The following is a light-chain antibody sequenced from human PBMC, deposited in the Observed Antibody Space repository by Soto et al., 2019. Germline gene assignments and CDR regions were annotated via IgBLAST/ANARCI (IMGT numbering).Light chain of an antibody. J-gene: IGLJ1*01. Sequence: QSALTQPASVSGSPGQSITISCTGSSSDVGTSKYVSWYQQHPGKAPKVMIYEVSNRPSGVSNRFSGSRSGNTASLTISGLQAEDEADYYCSSHTSTSTDYVFGTGTKVTVL. V-gene: IGLV2-14*01. CDR2: EVS. CDR3: SSHTSTSTDYV. CDR1: SSDVGTSKY.